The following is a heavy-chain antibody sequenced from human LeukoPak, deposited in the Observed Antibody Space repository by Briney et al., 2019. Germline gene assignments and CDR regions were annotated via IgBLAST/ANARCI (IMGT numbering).Heavy chain of an antibody. CDR2: ISYDGSNK. V-gene: IGHV3-30-3*01. CDR1: GFTFSSYV. D-gene: IGHD6-13*01. Sequence: GGSLRLSCAASGFTFSSYVMHWVRQAPGKGLEWVAVISYDGSNKYYADSVKGRFTISRDNSKNTLYLQMNSLRAEDTAVYYCARDPDYSSSWYGVFDYWGQGTLVTVSS. J-gene: IGHJ4*02. CDR3: ARDPDYSSSWYGVFDY.